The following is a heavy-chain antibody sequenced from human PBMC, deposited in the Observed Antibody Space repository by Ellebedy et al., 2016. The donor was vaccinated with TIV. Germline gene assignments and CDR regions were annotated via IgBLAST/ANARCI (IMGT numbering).Heavy chain of an antibody. CDR3: ARAHCTNGVCPEVDP. CDR2: INPSSGST. V-gene: IGHV1-46*01. Sequence: ASVKVSCKASGYTFTSYYIHWVRQAPGQGLEWMGIINPSSGSTGYAQKFQGRVTMTRDTSTTTVYMDLSSLISEDTAVYYCARAHCTNGVCPEVDPWGQGTLVTVSS. CDR1: GYTFTSYY. J-gene: IGHJ5*02. D-gene: IGHD2-8*01.